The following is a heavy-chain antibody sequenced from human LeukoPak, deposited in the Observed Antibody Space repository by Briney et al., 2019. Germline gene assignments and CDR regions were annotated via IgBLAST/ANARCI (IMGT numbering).Heavy chain of an antibody. CDR2: IKQDGSEK. Sequence: GGSLRLSCAASGFTFSSYWMSWVRQAPGKGLEWVANIKQDGSEKYYVDSVKGRFTISRDNAKNSLYLQMNSLRAEDTAVYYCARDPTSVPRTYMDVWGKGTTVTVSS. J-gene: IGHJ6*03. V-gene: IGHV3-7*01. CDR3: ARDPTSVPRTYMDV. CDR1: GFTFSSYW.